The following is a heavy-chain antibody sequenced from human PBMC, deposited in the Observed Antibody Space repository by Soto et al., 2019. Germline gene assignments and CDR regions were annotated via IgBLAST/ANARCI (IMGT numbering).Heavy chain of an antibody. V-gene: IGHV1-18*01. CDR2: ISAYNGNT. D-gene: IGHD5-12*01. CDR3: ARAPRDGYNYVLP. CDR1: GYTFTSYG. Sequence: QVPLVQSGAEVKKPGASVKVSCKASGYTFTSYGISWVRQVPGQGLEWMGWISAYNGNTNYAQKFQGRVTMTTDTSTTTACMELRSLRSDDTAVYYCARAPRDGYNYVLPWGQGTLVIVSS. J-gene: IGHJ4*02.